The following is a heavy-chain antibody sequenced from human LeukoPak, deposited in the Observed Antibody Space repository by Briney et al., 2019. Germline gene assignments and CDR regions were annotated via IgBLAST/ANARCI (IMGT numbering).Heavy chain of an antibody. J-gene: IGHJ5*02. CDR3: AREGYSSGWYREENNCFDP. CDR1: GYTFTGYY. Sequence: ASVKVSCKASGYTFTGYYMHWVRQAPGQGLEWMGRINPNSGGTNYAQKFQGRVTMTRDTSISTAYMELSRLRSDDTAVYYCAREGYSSGWYREENNCFDPWGQGTLDTVSS. D-gene: IGHD6-19*01. CDR2: INPNSGGT. V-gene: IGHV1-2*06.